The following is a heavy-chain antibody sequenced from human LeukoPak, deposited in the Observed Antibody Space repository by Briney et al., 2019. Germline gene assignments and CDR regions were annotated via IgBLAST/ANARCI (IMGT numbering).Heavy chain of an antibody. Sequence: GASVKVSCKASGGTFSSYAISWVRQAPGQGLEWMGRIIPIFGTANYAQKFQSRVTITTDESTSTAYMELSSLRSEDTAVYYCARGPLLPLDYWGQGTLVTVSS. CDR2: IIPIFGTA. CDR3: ARGPLLPLDY. CDR1: GGTFSSYA. D-gene: IGHD1-26*01. V-gene: IGHV1-69*05. J-gene: IGHJ4*02.